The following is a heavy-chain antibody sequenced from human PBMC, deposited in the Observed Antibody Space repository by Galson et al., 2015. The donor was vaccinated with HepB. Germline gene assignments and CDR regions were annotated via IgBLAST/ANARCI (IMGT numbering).Heavy chain of an antibody. CDR2: TYYRSKWYN. CDR3: ARDREPIAAAGPYYFDY. CDR1: GDSVSSNSAA. V-gene: IGHV6-1*01. Sequence: CAVSGDSVSSNSAAWNWIRQSPSRGLEWLGRTYYRSKWYNDYAVSVKSRITINPDTSKNQFSLQLNSVTPEDTAVNYCARDREPIAAAGPYYFDYWGQGTLVTVSS. D-gene: IGHD6-13*01. J-gene: IGHJ4*02.